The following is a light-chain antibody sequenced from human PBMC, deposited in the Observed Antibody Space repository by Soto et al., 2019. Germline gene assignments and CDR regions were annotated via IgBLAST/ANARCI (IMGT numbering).Light chain of an antibody. Sequence: DIQMTQSPSTLSAYVGDRVTITCRARQSISSWLAWYQQQPGKAPKLLLYKASSLERGVPSRFRGSGSGTEGNLTISSLQPDDCATTYCQQYNSYSLAFGQGTKVEIK. CDR1: QSISSW. J-gene: IGKJ1*01. V-gene: IGKV1-5*03. CDR3: QQYNSYSLA. CDR2: KAS.